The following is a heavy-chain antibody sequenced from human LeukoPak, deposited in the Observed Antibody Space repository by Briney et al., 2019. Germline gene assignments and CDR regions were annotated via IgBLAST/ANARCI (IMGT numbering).Heavy chain of an antibody. D-gene: IGHD2/OR15-2a*01. Sequence: ETLSLTCAIYGGSYSGYYWTWIRQAPGKGLEWVSSISSSSSYIYYADSVKGRFTISRDNAKNSLYLQMNSLRAEDTAVYYCARLSDAFDIWGQGTMVTVSS. J-gene: IGHJ3*02. V-gene: IGHV3-21*01. CDR1: GGSYSGYY. CDR2: ISSSSSYI. CDR3: ARLSDAFDI.